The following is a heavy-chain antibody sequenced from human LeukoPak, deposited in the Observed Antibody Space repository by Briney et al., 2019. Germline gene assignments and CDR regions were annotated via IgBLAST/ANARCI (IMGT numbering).Heavy chain of an antibody. J-gene: IGHJ4*02. D-gene: IGHD3-22*01. V-gene: IGHV1-8*01. CDR2: MNPNSGDT. CDR3: ARGGDYYDSSTFSAAINY. Sequence: ASVKVSCKASGYTFSSYDINWVRQATGQGLEWMGWMNPNSGDTGYAQKFQGRVTMTRDTSISTAYMELGSLRSEDTAVYYCARGGDYYDSSTFSAAINYWGQGTLVTVSS. CDR1: GYTFSSYD.